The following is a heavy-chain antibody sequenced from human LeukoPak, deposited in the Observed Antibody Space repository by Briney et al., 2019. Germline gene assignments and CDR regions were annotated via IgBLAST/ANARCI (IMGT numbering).Heavy chain of an antibody. CDR1: GGSISSGSYY. V-gene: IGHV4-61*02. J-gene: IGHJ6*03. CDR2: IYTSWST. Sequence: SETLSLTCTVSGGSISSGSYYWSWIRQPAGKGLEWIGRIYTSWSTNYNPSLKSRVTISVDTSKNQFSLKLSSVTSADTAVYYCASNDFWSGYPLYYYYMDVWGKGTTVTVSS. CDR3: ASNDFWSGYPLYYYYMDV. D-gene: IGHD3-3*01.